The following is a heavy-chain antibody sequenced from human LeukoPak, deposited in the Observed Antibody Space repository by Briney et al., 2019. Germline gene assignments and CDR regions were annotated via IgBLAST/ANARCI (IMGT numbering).Heavy chain of an antibody. CDR3: ARAIASYGDSAY. CDR2: ITSTSSAT. J-gene: IGHJ4*02. Sequence: GGCLRLSCAASGFKFSSFSMGWVRQAPGKGLEWLSYITSTSSATYYADSLQGRFTISRDNAKNSLYLQINSLRADDTAVYYCARAIASYGDSAYWGQGTLVTVSS. CDR1: GFKFSSFS. D-gene: IGHD5-18*01. V-gene: IGHV3-48*04.